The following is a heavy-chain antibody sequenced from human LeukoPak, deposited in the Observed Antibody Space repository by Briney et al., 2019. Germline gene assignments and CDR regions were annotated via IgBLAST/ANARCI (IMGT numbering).Heavy chain of an antibody. Sequence: GRSLRLSCAASGFTFSTYGMHWVRQAPGKGLEWVAVILYDGSNKYYADSVKGRFTISRDNSKNTLYLQMNSLRPEDTAVYYCAKGFSAWSYDYGGFDYWGQGNLVTVSS. J-gene: IGHJ4*02. D-gene: IGHD3-16*01. V-gene: IGHV3-30*18. CDR3: AKGFSAWSYDYGGFDY. CDR1: GFTFSTYG. CDR2: ILYDGSNK.